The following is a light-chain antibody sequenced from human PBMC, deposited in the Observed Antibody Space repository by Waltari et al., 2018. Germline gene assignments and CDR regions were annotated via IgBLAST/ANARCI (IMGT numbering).Light chain of an antibody. J-gene: IGLJ2*01. V-gene: IGLV2-14*01. CDR2: EVS. CDR3: SSYTSSSTLV. Sequence: QSALTQPASVSGSPGQSITISSPGTSSDVGGYNYVPWYQQPPGKAPKLMIYEVSNRPSGVSNRFSGSKSGNTASLTISGLQAEDEADYYCSSYTSSSTLVFGGGTKLTVL. CDR1: SSDVGGYNY.